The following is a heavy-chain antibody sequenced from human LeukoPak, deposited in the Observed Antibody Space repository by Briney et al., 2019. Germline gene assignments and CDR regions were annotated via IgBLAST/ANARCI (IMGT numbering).Heavy chain of an antibody. D-gene: IGHD3-16*01. CDR1: GGSISGHF. CDR2: IYYSGTT. V-gene: IGHV4-59*11. CDR3: ARQTFTFGGLKILDS. J-gene: IGHJ4*02. Sequence: SETLSLTCTVSGGSISGHFWSWIRQPPGKGRGGIGFIYYSGTTNYNPSLESRVTISLDTSKNQFSLKLSSVTAADAAIYYCARQTFTFGGLKILDSWGQGTLITVTS.